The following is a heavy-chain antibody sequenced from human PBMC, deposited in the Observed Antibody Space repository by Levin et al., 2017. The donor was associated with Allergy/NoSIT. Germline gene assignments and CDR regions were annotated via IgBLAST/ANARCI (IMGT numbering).Heavy chain of an antibody. J-gene: IGHJ4*02. CDR3: ANLYSSSLRFDY. Sequence: GGSLRLSCAASGFTFSSYAMSWVRQAPGKGLEWVSAISGSGGSTYYADSVKGRFTISRDNSKNTLYLQMNSLRAEDTAVYYCANLYSSSLRFDYWGQGTLVTVSS. CDR1: GFTFSSYA. D-gene: IGHD6-13*01. CDR2: ISGSGGST. V-gene: IGHV3-23*01.